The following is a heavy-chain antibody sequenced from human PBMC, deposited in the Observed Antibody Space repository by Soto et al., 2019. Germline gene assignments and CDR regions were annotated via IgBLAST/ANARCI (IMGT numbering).Heavy chain of an antibody. CDR1: GFTFEDYN. CDR2: ISWDGGTT. D-gene: IGHD3-10*01. V-gene: IGHV3-43*01. Sequence: EVQLVESGGAVVHPGESLRLSCAASGFTFEDYNMHWVRQVPGKGLDWVSLISWDGGTTYYGDSVKGRFTISRDNRKNSLYRQMNSLRTEASAWYYGAKADCGSGRFDYCGMDVWGQGTTVTVSS. CDR3: AKADCGSGRFDYCGMDV. J-gene: IGHJ6*02.